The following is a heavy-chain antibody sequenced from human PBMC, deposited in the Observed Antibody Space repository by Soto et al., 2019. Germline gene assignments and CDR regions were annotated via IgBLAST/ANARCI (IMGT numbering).Heavy chain of an antibody. Sequence: GGSLRLSCAASGFTFNNAWMSWVRQAPGKGLEYVGRIKGNADGGTTDYAAPVKGRFTISRDDSKNTLYLHMSNLKTEDAAVYYCTLLAYCGGDCYSTGDSFDYWGQGTLVTVS. CDR1: GFTFNNAW. V-gene: IGHV3-15*01. J-gene: IGHJ4*02. CDR3: TLLAYCGGDCYSTGDSFDY. CDR2: IKGNADGGTT. D-gene: IGHD2-21*02.